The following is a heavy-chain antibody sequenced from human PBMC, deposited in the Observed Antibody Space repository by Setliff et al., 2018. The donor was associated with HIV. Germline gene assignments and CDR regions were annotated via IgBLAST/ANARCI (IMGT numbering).Heavy chain of an antibody. Sequence: ASVKVSCKASDYTFSSYGISWVRQAPGQGLEWMGWLSPYNGNTNYAQKFQGRVTITTDESTTTAYMELSSLRSEDTAVYYCARQYSSSWREEQYFQHWGQGTLVTVSS. J-gene: IGHJ1*01. D-gene: IGHD6-13*01. CDR1: DYTFSSYG. CDR2: LSPYNGNT. CDR3: ARQYSSSWREEQYFQH. V-gene: IGHV1-18*01.